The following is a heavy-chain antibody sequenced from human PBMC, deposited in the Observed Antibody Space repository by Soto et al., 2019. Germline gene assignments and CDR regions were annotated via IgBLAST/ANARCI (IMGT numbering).Heavy chain of an antibody. Sequence: GASVKVSCKASGYTFTSYFITWARQAPGQGLEWMGWISPYNGNTNYAQMLQGRVTMTTDTSTATGYMEMRSLESDDTAVYYCARQNYYSGMDVWGQGTTVTVSS. CDR2: ISPYNGNT. CDR3: ARQNYYSGMDV. CDR1: GYTFTSYF. V-gene: IGHV1-18*01. J-gene: IGHJ6*02.